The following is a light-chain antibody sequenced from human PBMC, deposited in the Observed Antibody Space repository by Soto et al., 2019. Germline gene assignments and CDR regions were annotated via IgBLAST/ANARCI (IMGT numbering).Light chain of an antibody. CDR3: CSYAGTSTPYV. V-gene: IGLV2-23*02. Sequence: QSALTQPASVSGSPGQSITISCTGTSSDVGSYNLVSWYQQHPGKAPKLMISEVTKRPSGVSNRFSGSKSGNTASLTISGLQAEDVADYFCCSYAGTSTPYVFGTGTKVTVL. CDR1: SSDVGSYNL. CDR2: EVT. J-gene: IGLJ1*01.